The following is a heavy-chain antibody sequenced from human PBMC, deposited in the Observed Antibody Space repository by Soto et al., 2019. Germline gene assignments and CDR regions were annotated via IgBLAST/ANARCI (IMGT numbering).Heavy chain of an antibody. CDR1: GGSFSGYY. Sequence: PSETLSLTCAVYGGSFSGYYWSWIRQPPGKGLEWIGEINHSGSTNYNPSLKSRVTISVDTSKNQFSLKLSSVTAADTAVYYCDSVANPVTGVDYWGQGTLVTVSS. V-gene: IGHV4-34*01. CDR2: INHSGST. J-gene: IGHJ4*02. D-gene: IGHD3-3*01. CDR3: DSVANPVTGVDY.